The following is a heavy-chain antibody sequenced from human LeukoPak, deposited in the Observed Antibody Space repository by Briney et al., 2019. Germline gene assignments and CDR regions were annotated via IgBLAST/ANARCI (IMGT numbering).Heavy chain of an antibody. CDR3: TRSDCSSGRCPGFDN. CDR2: TYYRSKWFI. J-gene: IGHJ4*02. D-gene: IGHD6-19*01. Sequence: SQTLSLTCGISGDSVSSNSAAWNWIRQSPSRGLEWLGRTYYRSKWFINYAPFVKSRIIINPDTLKNQVSLQPNSVTPEDTAVYYCTRSDCSSGRCPGFDNWGQGTLVTVSS. CDR1: GDSVSSNSAA. V-gene: IGHV6-1*01.